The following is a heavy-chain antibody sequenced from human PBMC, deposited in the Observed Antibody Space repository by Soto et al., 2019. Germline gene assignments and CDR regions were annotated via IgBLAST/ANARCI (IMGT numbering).Heavy chain of an antibody. CDR1: GGSISSSSYY. Sequence: SETLSLTCTVSGGSISSSSYYWGWIRQPPGKGLEWIGSIYYSGSTYYNPSLKSRVTISVDTSKNQFSLKPSSVTAADTAVYYCARGGGIAAAGTKYNWFDPWGQGTLVTVSS. CDR3: ARGGGIAAAGTKYNWFDP. V-gene: IGHV4-39*01. CDR2: IYYSGST. J-gene: IGHJ5*02. D-gene: IGHD6-13*01.